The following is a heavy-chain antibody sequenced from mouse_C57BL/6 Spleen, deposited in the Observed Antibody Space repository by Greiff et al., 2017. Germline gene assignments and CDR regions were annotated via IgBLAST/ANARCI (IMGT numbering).Heavy chain of an antibody. Sequence: VESGGGLVKPGGSLKLSCAASGFTFSDYGMHWVRQAPEKGLEWVAYIRSGSSTIYYADTVKGRFTISRDNSKNTLVLQMSSLRAEDTAMYYCARGAHRGDYWGQGTTLTVSS. CDR1: GFTFSDYG. CDR2: IRSGSSTI. V-gene: IGHV5-17*01. CDR3: ARGAHRGDY. J-gene: IGHJ2*01.